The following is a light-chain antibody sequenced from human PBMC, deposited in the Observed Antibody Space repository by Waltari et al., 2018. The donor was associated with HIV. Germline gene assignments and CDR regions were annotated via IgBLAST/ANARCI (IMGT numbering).Light chain of an antibody. CDR3: CSYAGSSTWV. Sequence: SALTQPASVSASPGQSITISCAGTSSAVGSYSLVSWYHQHPDKAPKLIIYEVTKRPSGISNRFSGSKSGNTASLTISGLQAEDEADYYCCSYAGSSTWVFGGGTKLTVL. V-gene: IGLV2-23*02. CDR1: SSAVGSYSL. CDR2: EVT. J-gene: IGLJ3*02.